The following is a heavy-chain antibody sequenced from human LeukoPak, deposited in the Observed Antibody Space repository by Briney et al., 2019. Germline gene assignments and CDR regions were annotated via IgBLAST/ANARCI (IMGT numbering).Heavy chain of an antibody. CDR1: GFTSINYA. J-gene: IGHJ1*01. V-gene: IGHV3-23*01. CDR2: ISGSGRST. Sequence: GGSLRLSCAASGFTSINYAMNWVRQVPGKGLEWVSAISGSGRSTFYADSVKGRFTISKDNSKNTLSLQMNSLRAEDTGIYYCAKGSPYHYANSGFVRGGLVQHWGQGTLVTVPS. D-gene: IGHD3-22*01. CDR3: AKGSPYHYANSGFVRGGLVQH.